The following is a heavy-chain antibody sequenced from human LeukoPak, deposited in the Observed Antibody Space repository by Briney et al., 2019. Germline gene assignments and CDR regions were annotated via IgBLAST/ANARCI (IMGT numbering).Heavy chain of an antibody. J-gene: IGHJ4*02. CDR3: ARDVLSFRLGQLRTPLGY. CDR1: GGSISSSSYY. V-gene: IGHV3-23*01. Sequence: PSETLSLTCTVSGGSISSSSYYWGWIRQPPGKGLEWVSAISGSGGSTYYADSVKGRFTISRDNSKNTLYLQMNSLRDEDTALYFCARDVLSFRLGQLRTPLGYWGQGTLVTVSS. D-gene: IGHD3-16*01. CDR2: ISGSGGST.